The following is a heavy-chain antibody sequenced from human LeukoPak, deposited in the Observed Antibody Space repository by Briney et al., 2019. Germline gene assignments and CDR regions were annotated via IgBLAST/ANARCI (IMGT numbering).Heavy chain of an antibody. D-gene: IGHD3-3*01. V-gene: IGHV4-34*01. CDR2: INHSGST. J-gene: IGHJ6*02. CDR1: GGSFSGYY. Sequence: SETLSLTCAVYGGSFSGYYWSWIRQPPGKGLEWIGEINHSGSTNYNPSLKSRVTISVDTSKNQFSLKLSSVTAADTAVYCCARGRDTTFWYYYYYGMDVWGQGTTVTVSS. CDR3: ARGRDTTFWYYYYYGMDV.